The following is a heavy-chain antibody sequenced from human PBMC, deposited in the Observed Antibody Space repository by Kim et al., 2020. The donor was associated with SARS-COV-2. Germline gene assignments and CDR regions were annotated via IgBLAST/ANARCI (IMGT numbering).Heavy chain of an antibody. CDR1: GGSISSGSYY. D-gene: IGHD6-13*01. Sequence: SETLSLTCTVSGGSISSGSYYWSWIRQPAGKGLEWIGRIYTSGSTNYNPSLKSRVTISVDTSKNQFSLKLSSVTAADTAVYYCARVSSSSWYGVSLVWFDPWGQGTLVTVSS. V-gene: IGHV4-61*02. CDR3: ARVSSSSWYGVSLVWFDP. CDR2: IYTSGST. J-gene: IGHJ5*02.